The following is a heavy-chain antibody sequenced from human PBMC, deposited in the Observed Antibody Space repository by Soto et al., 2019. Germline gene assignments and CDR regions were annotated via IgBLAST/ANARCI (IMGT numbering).Heavy chain of an antibody. CDR3: AKGLVGATTGWFDP. D-gene: IGHD1-26*01. Sequence: PGGSLRLSCAASGFTFSSYGMSWVRQAPGKGLEWVSGISGSGGRTSYADSVKGRFTISRDNSKNMMYWQMNSLRAEDTAIYYCAKGLVGATTGWFDPWGQGTPVTVSS. V-gene: IGHV3-23*01. CDR1: GFTFSSYG. CDR2: ISGSGGRT. J-gene: IGHJ5*02.